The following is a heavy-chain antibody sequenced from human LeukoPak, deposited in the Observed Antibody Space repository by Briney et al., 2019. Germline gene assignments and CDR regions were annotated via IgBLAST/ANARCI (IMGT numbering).Heavy chain of an antibody. V-gene: IGHV4-34*01. D-gene: IGHD5-18*01. CDR2: INHSGST. Sequence: SETLSLTCAVYGGSFSGYYWSWIRQPPGKGLEWIGEINHSGSTNYNPSLKSRVTISVDTSKNQFSLKLSSVTAADTAVYYCARDVSNSYGYIRAYYYMDVWGKGTTVTVSS. CDR3: ARDVSNSYGYIRAYYYMDV. J-gene: IGHJ6*03. CDR1: GGSFSGYY.